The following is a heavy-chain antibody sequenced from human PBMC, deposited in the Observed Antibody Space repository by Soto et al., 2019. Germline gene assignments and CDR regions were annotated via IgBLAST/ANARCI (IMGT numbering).Heavy chain of an antibody. D-gene: IGHD1-26*01. CDR3: ASEGGSLSWFDP. V-gene: IGHV3-48*02. CDR2: ISSSSSTI. J-gene: IGHJ5*02. Sequence: EVQLVESGGGLVQPGGSLRLSCAASGFTFSSYSMNWVRQAPGKGLEWVSYISSSSSTIYYADSVKGRFTISRDNAKNSMYLQMNSLRDEVTAVYDCASEGGSLSWFDPWGQGTLVTVYS. CDR1: GFTFSSYS.